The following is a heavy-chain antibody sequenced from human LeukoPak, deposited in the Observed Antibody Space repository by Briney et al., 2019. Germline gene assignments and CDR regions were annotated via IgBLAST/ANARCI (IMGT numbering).Heavy chain of an antibody. CDR3: ARDMAAAGTDY. CDR2: IKQDGSEK. V-gene: IGHV3-7*01. J-gene: IGHJ4*02. CDR1: GFTFSSSW. D-gene: IGHD6-13*01. Sequence: PGGSLRLSCAASGFTFSSSWMSWVRQAPGKGLEWVANIKQDGSEKYYVDSVKGRFTISRDNAKNSLCLQMNSLRAEDTAVYYCARDMAAAGTDYWGQGTLVTVSS.